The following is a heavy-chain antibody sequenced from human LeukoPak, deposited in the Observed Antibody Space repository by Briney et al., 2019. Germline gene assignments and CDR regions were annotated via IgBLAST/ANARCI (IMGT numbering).Heavy chain of an antibody. J-gene: IGHJ4*02. Sequence: SETLSLTCSVSGYSISSAYYWGWLRQPPGKELEGFGSINHTGTTYYNPSLKSRVTISVDTSKNQFSLKLSSVTAADTAVYYCARLAATGGFDWWGQGTLVTVSS. CDR1: GYSISSAYY. D-gene: IGHD6-13*01. CDR3: ARLAATGGFDW. CDR2: INHTGTT. V-gene: IGHV4-38-2*01.